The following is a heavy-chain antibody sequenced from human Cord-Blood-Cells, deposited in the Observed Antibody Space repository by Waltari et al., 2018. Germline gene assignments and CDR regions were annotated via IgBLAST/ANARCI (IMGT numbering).Heavy chain of an antibody. J-gene: IGHJ6*02. D-gene: IGHD4-4*01. CDR1: GYTFTGYY. Sequence: QVQLVQSGAEVKKPGASVKVSCKASGYTFTGYYMPWVRPAPGQGLEWMGRINPNSGGTNYAQKFQGRVTMTRDTSISTAYMELSRLRSDDTAVYYCARDPHDYSNYGYYYGMDVWGQGTTVTVSS. CDR3: ARDPHDYSNYGYYYGMDV. CDR2: INPNSGGT. V-gene: IGHV1-2*06.